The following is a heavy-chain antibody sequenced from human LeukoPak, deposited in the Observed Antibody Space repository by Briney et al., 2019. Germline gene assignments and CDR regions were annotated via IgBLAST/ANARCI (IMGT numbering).Heavy chain of an antibody. Sequence: PSETLSLTCTVSGGSISSYYWSWIRQPPGKGLEWIGEINHSGSTNYNPSLKSRVTISVDTSKNQFSLKLSSETAADTAVYYCARAVLLYYGDSAQFDYWGQGTLVTVSS. V-gene: IGHV4-34*01. CDR3: ARAVLLYYGDSAQFDY. J-gene: IGHJ4*02. D-gene: IGHD4-17*01. CDR1: GGSISSYY. CDR2: INHSGST.